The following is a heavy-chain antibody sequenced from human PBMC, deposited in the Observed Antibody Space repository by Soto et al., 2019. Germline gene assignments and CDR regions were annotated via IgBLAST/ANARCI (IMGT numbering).Heavy chain of an antibody. D-gene: IGHD6-6*01. Sequence: LRLSCTASGFTFGDYAMSWVRQAPGKGLEWVGFIRSRAYGGTTEYAASVKGRFTISRDDSKSIAYLQMNSLKTEDTAVYYCTRESIAARRGDYYYYYHMDIWGQGTTVTVSS. CDR2: IRSRAYGGTT. CDR1: GFTFGDYA. J-gene: IGHJ6*02. CDR3: TRESIAARRGDYYYYYHMDI. V-gene: IGHV3-49*04.